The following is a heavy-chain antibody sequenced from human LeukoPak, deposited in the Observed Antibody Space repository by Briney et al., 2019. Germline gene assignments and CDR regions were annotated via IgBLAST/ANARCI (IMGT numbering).Heavy chain of an antibody. CDR3: ARIARQWLVMAH. D-gene: IGHD6-19*01. J-gene: IGHJ4*02. CDR2: MYYSGTT. V-gene: IGHV4-39*01. CDR1: DGSISSSSYY. Sequence: SETLSLTCTVSDGSISSSSYYWGWIRQPPGKGLEWIGTMYYSGTTYYNPSLKSRVTISVDTSKNRFSLKLSSVTAADTAVYYCARIARQWLVMAHWGQGTLVTVSS.